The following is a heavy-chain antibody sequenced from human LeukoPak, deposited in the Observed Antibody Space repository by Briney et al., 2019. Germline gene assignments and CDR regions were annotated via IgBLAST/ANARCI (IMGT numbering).Heavy chain of an antibody. CDR1: GGSISSSSYY. CDR3: ARHRYYYDSSGYFL. Sequence: SETLSLTCTVSGGSISSSSYYWGWIRQPPGKGLEWIGSIYYSGSTYYNPSLKSRVPISVDTSKNQFSLKLSSVTAADTAVYYCARHRYYYDSSGYFLWGQGTLVTASS. D-gene: IGHD3-22*01. CDR2: IYYSGST. J-gene: IGHJ4*02. V-gene: IGHV4-39*01.